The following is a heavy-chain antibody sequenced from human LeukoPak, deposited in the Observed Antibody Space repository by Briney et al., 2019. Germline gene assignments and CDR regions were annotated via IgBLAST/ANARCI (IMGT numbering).Heavy chain of an antibody. CDR1: GFNVIGNY. J-gene: IGHJ1*01. CDR3: AMGATGEYSQF. V-gene: IGHV3-53*01. CDR2: IYSGGRT. D-gene: IGHD1-26*01. Sequence: GESLRLSCAASGFNVIGNYMTWVRQAPGKGLEWVSVIYSGGRTYYADSVKGRFTISRDNSNNTLYLQMNRLRTEDTAVYYCAMGATGEYSQFWGQGTLVTVSS.